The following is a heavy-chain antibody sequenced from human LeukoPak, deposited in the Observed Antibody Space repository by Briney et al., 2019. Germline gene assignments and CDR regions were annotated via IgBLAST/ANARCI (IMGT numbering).Heavy chain of an antibody. D-gene: IGHD1-26*01. CDR3: ARRMGGSYYERGLVF. CDR1: GYTFTSYG. Sequence: GASVKVSCKASGYTFTSYGISWVRQAPGQGLEWMGWISAYNGNTNYAQKLQGRVTMTTDTSTSTGYMELRSLRSDDTAVYYCARRMGGSYYERGLVFWGQGTLVTVSS. V-gene: IGHV1-18*01. CDR2: ISAYNGNT. J-gene: IGHJ4*02.